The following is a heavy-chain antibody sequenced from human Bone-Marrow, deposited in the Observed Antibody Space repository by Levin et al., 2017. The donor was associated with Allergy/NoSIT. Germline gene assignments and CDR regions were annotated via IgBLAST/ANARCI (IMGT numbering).Heavy chain of an antibody. V-gene: IGHV3-30*04. J-gene: IGHJ6*02. CDR1: GLNFSSYA. CDR3: AADRGAAAGPYYYYGMDV. CDR2: ISYDGFNK. Sequence: GGSLRLSCLASGLNFSSYAMHWVRQAPGKGLEWVAVISYDGFNKYYADSVEGRFTISRDNAKKTLYLQMNSLRAEDRAVFYCAADRGAAAGPYYYYGMDVWGQGTTVTVSS. D-gene: IGHD6-13*01.